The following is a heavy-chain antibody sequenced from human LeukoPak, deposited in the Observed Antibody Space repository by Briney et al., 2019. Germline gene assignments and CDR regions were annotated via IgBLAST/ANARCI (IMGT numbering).Heavy chain of an antibody. V-gene: IGHV4-34*01. D-gene: IGHD2-15*01. Sequence: PSETLSLTCAVYGGSFSGYYWSWIRQPPGKGLEWIGEINHSGSTNYNPSLKSRVTISVDTSKNQFSLRLSSVTAADTAVYYCARLVTGYCSGGSCFFGLIATPNWFDPWGQEPWSPSPQ. CDR2: INHSGST. J-gene: IGHJ5*02. CDR1: GGSFSGYY. CDR3: ARLVTGYCSGGSCFFGLIATPNWFDP.